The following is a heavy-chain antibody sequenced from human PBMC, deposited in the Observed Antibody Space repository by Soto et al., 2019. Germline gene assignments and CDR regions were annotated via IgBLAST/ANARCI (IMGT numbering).Heavy chain of an antibody. CDR1: GGTFSGYA. CDR3: ARERGNVYRSSSGDYYYGMDV. V-gene: IGHV1-69*01. D-gene: IGHD6-6*01. J-gene: IGHJ6*02. Sequence: QVQLVQSGAEVKKPGSSVKVSCKASGGTFSGYAISWVRQAPGQGLEWMGGIIPIFGTANYAQKFQGRVTITADESTSTAYMELSSLRSEDTAVYYCARERGNVYRSSSGDYYYGMDVWGQGTTVTVSS. CDR2: IIPIFGTA.